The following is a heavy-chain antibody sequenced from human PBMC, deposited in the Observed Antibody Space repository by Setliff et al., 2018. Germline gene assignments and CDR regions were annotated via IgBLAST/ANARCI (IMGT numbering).Heavy chain of an antibody. Sequence: ASVKVSCKASGYTLTELSRHWVRQAPGKGLEWMGGFDPEDGETIYAQKFQGRVTITTDESTSTAYMELSSLRSEDTAVYYCARELQPGNPYFDYWGQGTLVTVSS. D-gene: IGHD1-1*01. CDR2: FDPEDGET. J-gene: IGHJ4*02. CDR1: GYTLTELS. V-gene: IGHV1-24*01. CDR3: ARELQPGNPYFDY.